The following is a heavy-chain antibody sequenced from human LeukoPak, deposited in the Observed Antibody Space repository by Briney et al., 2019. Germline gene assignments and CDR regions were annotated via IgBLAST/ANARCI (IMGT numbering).Heavy chain of an antibody. Sequence: PGGSLRLSCAASGFSFSSYNMNWVRQAPGKGLEWVSSITSGSSYIYYADSVKGRFTISRDNAKNSLYLQMNSLRAEDTAVYYCARDPYSGSYGNYYYYFMDVWGKGTTVTLSS. CDR2: ITSGSSYI. D-gene: IGHD1-26*01. CDR3: ARDPYSGSYGNYYYYFMDV. CDR1: GFSFSSYN. V-gene: IGHV3-21*01. J-gene: IGHJ6*03.